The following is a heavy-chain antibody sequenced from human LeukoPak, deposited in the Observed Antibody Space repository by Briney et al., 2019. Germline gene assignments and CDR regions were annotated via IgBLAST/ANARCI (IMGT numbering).Heavy chain of an antibody. Sequence: GESLKISCMGSGYSFTSYWISWVRQMPGKGLEWMGRIDPSDSYTNYSPSFQGHVTISADKSISTAYLQWSSLKASDTAMYYCARHRAASNDYWGQGTLVTVSS. V-gene: IGHV5-10-1*01. D-gene: IGHD6-13*01. CDR2: IDPSDSYT. J-gene: IGHJ4*02. CDR1: GYSFTSYW. CDR3: ARHRAASNDY.